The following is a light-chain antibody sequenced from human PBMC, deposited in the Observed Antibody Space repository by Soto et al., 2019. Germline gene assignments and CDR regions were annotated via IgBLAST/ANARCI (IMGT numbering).Light chain of an antibody. CDR2: EIS. CDR3: SSYTSSSTLV. V-gene: IGLV2-18*02. J-gene: IGLJ3*02. CDR1: ASAVGSYNR. Sequence: QSVLTQPPSGSGLLGHQAPISSTEPASAVGSYNRVSWYQQPPGTAPKLIIYEISNRPSGVPDRFSGSKSGNTASLTISGLQAEDEANYYCSSYTSSSTLVFGGGTKLTVL.